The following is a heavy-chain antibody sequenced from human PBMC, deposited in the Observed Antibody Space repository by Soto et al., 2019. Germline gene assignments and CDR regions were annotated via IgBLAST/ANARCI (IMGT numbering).Heavy chain of an antibody. CDR1: GFSFISYG. J-gene: IGHJ6*02. CDR3: ARGSIVAAEYGMDV. Sequence: GGSLRLSGAASGFSFISYGMHWVRQGPGKGLEWVAVIWHDGSKTYYADSVKGRLIISRDNSKNTLYVQINSLRAEDRGVYFCARGSIVAAEYGMDVWGQGTTVTVSS. D-gene: IGHD6-13*01. V-gene: IGHV3-33*01. CDR2: IWHDGSKT.